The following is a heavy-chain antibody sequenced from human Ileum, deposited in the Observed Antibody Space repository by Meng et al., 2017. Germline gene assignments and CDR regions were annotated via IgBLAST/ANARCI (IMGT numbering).Heavy chain of an antibody. D-gene: IGHD4-17*01. V-gene: IGHV3-21*01. Sequence: GESLKISCADSGFTFSSYSMSWVRQAPGKGLEWVSPISWNSKYIFHADSVKGRFTISRDNAKNSLYLQMNSLRAGDTAVYYCVRGDNGDYVDWGQGALVTVSS. CDR2: ISWNSKYI. J-gene: IGHJ4*02. CDR3: VRGDNGDYVD. CDR1: GFTFSSYS.